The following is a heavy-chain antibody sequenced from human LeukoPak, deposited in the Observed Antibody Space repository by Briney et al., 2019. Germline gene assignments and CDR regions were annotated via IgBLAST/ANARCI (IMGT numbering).Heavy chain of an antibody. CDR2: IFPIFGTA. CDR1: GGTFSSYA. V-gene: IGHV1-69*13. D-gene: IGHD6-6*01. J-gene: IGHJ2*01. CDR3: ARSRTFIAARTNWYFDL. Sequence: SVKVSCKASGGTFSSYAISWVRQAPGQGLEWMGGIFPIFGTANYAQKFQGRVTITADESTSTAYMELSSLRSEDTAVYYCARSRTFIAARTNWYFDLWGRGTLVTVSS.